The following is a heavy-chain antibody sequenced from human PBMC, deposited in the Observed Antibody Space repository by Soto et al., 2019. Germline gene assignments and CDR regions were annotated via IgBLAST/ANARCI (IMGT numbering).Heavy chain of an antibody. D-gene: IGHD3-22*01. V-gene: IGHV3-11*05. CDR3: ARSITDYYDSSGYYDDY. Sequence: QVQLVESGGGLVKPGGSLRLSCAASGFTFSDYYMSWIRQAPGKGLEWVSYISSSSSYTNYADSVEGRFSISRDNAKNSRYLQMNSLRAEDTAVYYCARSITDYYDSSGYYDDYWGQGTLVTVSS. J-gene: IGHJ4*02. CDR2: ISSSSSYT. CDR1: GFTFSDYY.